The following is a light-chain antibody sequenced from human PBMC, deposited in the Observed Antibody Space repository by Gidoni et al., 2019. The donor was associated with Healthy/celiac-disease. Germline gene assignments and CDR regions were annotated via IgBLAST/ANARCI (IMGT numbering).Light chain of an antibody. CDR2: GAS. Sequence: EIVMTQSPATLSVSPGERATLFCRASQSVSSNLAWYQQKPGQAPKLLIYGASTRATGIPARLSGSGSGTEFTLTISSLQSEDFAVYYCQQYNNWPRTFGQGTKLEIK. CDR3: QQYNNWPRT. J-gene: IGKJ2*01. V-gene: IGKV3-15*01. CDR1: QSVSSN.